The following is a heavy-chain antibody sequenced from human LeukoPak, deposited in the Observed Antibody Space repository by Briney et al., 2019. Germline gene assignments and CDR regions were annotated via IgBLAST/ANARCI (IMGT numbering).Heavy chain of an antibody. CDR3: ARRARGGVLTFDY. CDR2: IYYSGST. J-gene: IGHJ4*02. Sequence: SETLSLTCTVSGGSISSYYWSWIRQPPGKGLEWIGYIYYSGSTNYNPSLKSRVTISVDTSKNQFSLKLSSVTAADTAVYYCARRARGGVLTFDYGGQGPLVPVPS. D-gene: IGHD4/OR15-4a*01. CDR1: GGSISSYY. V-gene: IGHV4-59*12.